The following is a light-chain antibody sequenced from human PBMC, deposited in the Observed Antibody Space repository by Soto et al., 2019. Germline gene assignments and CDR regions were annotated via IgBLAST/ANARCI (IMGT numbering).Light chain of an antibody. CDR2: GSY. CDR1: QSIGSS. V-gene: IGKV3-11*01. J-gene: IGKJ5*01. Sequence: EREMTQSLSTLSVSTGKRATLSCRASQSIGSSLAWYQQKPGQALRLLMCGSYHRATGIPARFSGSGSGTDFTLTISSLEPEDFAVYYCQQRTNWPDTFGQGTRLEVK. CDR3: QQRTNWPDT.